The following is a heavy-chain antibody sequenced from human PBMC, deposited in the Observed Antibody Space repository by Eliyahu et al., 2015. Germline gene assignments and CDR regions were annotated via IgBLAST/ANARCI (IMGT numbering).Heavy chain of an antibody. J-gene: IGHJ6*02. Sequence: EVQLLESGGGLVQPGGSLRLSCAASGXTFSSYAMSWVRQAPGKGLEWVXAISGSGGSTYYAXSVKXRFTISRDNSKNTLYLQMNSLRAEDTAVYYCAGGVEYCSSTSCYVAGYYYYYGMDVWGQGTTVTVSS. V-gene: IGHV3-23*01. D-gene: IGHD2-2*01. CDR2: ISGSGGST. CDR1: GXTFSSYA. CDR3: AGGVEYCSSTSCYVAGYYYYYGMDV.